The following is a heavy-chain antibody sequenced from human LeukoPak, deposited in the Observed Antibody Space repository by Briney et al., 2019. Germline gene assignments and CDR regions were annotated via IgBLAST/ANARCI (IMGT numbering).Heavy chain of an antibody. Sequence: SETLSLTCTVSGCSISSYYWSWTRQPPGKGLEWIGYIYYSGSTNYNPSLKSRVTISVDTSKNQFSLKLSSVTAADTAVYYCARGVTYYYDSSGYPLLDYWGQGTLVTVSS. CDR1: GCSISSYY. CDR2: IYYSGST. CDR3: ARGVTYYYDSSGYPLLDY. D-gene: IGHD3-22*01. V-gene: IGHV4-59*01. J-gene: IGHJ4*02.